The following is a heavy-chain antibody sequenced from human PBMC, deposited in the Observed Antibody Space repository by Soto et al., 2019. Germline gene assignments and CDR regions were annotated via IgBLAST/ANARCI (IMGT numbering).Heavy chain of an antibody. Sequence: QVQLVQSGAEVKKPGSSVKVSCKASGGTFSSYTISWVRQAPGQGLEWMGRIIPILGIANYAQKFQGRVTITADKSMSTAYMELSSLRSEDTAVYYCARDLDAGVTGAPGDYWGQGTLVTVSS. CDR1: GGTFSSYT. J-gene: IGHJ4*02. V-gene: IGHV1-69*08. CDR2: IIPILGIA. CDR3: ARDLDAGVTGAPGDY. D-gene: IGHD1-20*01.